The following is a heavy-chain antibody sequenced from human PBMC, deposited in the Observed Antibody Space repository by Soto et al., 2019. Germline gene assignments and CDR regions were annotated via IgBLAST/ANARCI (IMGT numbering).Heavy chain of an antibody. Sequence: VQLVQSGAAVKKPGASVKVSCTASGYTFTAYYMHWVRQAPGQGLEWMGWIKPNSGVTNYAQNFQGRVTMPRYMSISTAYRDLSSLKSAVTAVYYCARDLNWNDASYWGQGTLVTVSS. CDR1: GYTFTAYY. CDR3: ARDLNWNDASY. D-gene: IGHD1-1*01. V-gene: IGHV1-2*02. CDR2: IKPNSGVT. J-gene: IGHJ4*02.